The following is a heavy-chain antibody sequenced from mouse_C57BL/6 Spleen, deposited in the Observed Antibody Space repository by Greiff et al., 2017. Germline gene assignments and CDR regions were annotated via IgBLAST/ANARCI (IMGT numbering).Heavy chain of an antibody. CDR3: TTGPYSNYETWFAY. CDR1: GFNIKDDY. CDR2: IDPENGDT. Sequence: EVQLQQSGAELVRPGASVKLSCTASGFNIKDDYMHWVKQRPEQGLEWIGWIDPENGDTEYASKFQGKATITADTSSNTAYLQLSSLTSEDTAVYYCTTGPYSNYETWFAYWGQGTLVTVSA. J-gene: IGHJ3*01. D-gene: IGHD2-5*01. V-gene: IGHV14-4*01.